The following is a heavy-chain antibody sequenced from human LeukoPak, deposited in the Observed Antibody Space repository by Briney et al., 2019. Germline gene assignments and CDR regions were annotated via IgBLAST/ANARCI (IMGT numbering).Heavy chain of an antibody. CDR2: INPNSGGT. D-gene: IGHD6-19*01. Sequence: ASVKVSCKASGYTFTGYYMHWVRQAPGQGLEWMGWINPNSGGTNYAQKFQGRVTMTRDTSISTAYMELSRLRSDDTAVYYCARDLRYSSGWPDGIDYWGQGTLVTVSS. CDR1: GYTFTGYY. V-gene: IGHV1-2*02. J-gene: IGHJ4*02. CDR3: ARDLRYSSGWPDGIDY.